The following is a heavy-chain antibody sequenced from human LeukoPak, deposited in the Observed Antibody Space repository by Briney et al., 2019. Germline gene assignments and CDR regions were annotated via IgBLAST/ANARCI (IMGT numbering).Heavy chain of an antibody. CDR3: ARSTAAAVFDY. J-gene: IGHJ4*02. V-gene: IGHV1-8*01. CDR2: MNPNSGNT. Sequence: ASVKVSCKASGYTFTSYDINWGRQATGQGLEWMGWMNPNSGNTGYAQKFQGRVPMTRNTSISTAYMELSSLRSEDTAVYYCARSTAAAVFDYWGQGTLVTVSS. D-gene: IGHD6-13*01. CDR1: GYTFTSYD.